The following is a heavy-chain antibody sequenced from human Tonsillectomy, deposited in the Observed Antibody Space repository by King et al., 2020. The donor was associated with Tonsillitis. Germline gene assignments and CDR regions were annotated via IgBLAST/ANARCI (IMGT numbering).Heavy chain of an antibody. J-gene: IGHJ1*01. CDR3: VQIRDPRSLSLCS. D-gene: IGHD6-6*01. Sequence: VQLVESGGDLIKPGGSLRLSCVVSGLTFRDAWMTWVRQAPGKGLEWVGRIKSNPAGGTTDFAAPVKGRFTISRDDSKSMVYLQMNSLKVEDTAVYYCVQIRDPRSLSLCSWGQGTLVTVSS. CDR1: GLTFRDAW. CDR2: IKSNPAGGTT. V-gene: IGHV3-15*01.